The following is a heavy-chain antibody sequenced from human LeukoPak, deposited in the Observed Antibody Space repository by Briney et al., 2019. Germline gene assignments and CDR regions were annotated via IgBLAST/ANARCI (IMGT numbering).Heavy chain of an antibody. D-gene: IGHD1-26*01. CDR1: GGTFSSYA. V-gene: IGHV1-69*05. J-gene: IGHJ4*02. CDR3: ARCMVGATPRMDY. Sequence: SVKVSCKASGGTFSSYAISWVRQAPGQGLEWMGGIIPIFGTANYAQKFQGRVTITTDESTSTAYMELSSLRSDDTAVYYCARCMVGATPRMDYWGQGTLVTVSS. CDR2: IIPIFGTA.